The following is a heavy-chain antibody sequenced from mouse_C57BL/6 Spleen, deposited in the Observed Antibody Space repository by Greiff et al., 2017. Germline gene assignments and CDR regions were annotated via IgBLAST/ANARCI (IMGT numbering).Heavy chain of an antibody. J-gene: IGHJ1*03. V-gene: IGHV1-80*01. CDR1: GYAFSSYW. CDR3: ARTDYDYGYFDV. D-gene: IGHD2-4*01. CDR2: IYPGDGDT. Sequence: QVLLQQSGAELVKPGASVKISCKASGYAFSSYWMNWVKQRPGKGLEWIGQIYPGDGDTNYNGKFKGKATLTADKSSSPAYMQLSSLTSEDSAVYFCARTDYDYGYFDVWGTGTTVTVSS.